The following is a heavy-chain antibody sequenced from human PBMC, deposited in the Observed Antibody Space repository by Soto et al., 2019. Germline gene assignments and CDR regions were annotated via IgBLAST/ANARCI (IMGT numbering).Heavy chain of an antibody. CDR2: IIRDGRST. J-gene: IGHJ4*02. Sequence: EVQLVESGGGLVQPGGSLILSCAASGFTFSNYWMVWVRQAPRKGLAWVSRIIRDGRSTNYGDSVKGRFTTPRVNGKKKMELKKNNLRVESTAVYYWARGILGAWTAKAHWGQGTLVTVSS. D-gene: IGHD5-18*01. CDR3: ARGILGAWTAKAH. CDR1: GFTFSNYW. V-gene: IGHV3-74*02.